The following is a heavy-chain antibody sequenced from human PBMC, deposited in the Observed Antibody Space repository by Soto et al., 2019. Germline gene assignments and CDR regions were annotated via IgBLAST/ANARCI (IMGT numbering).Heavy chain of an antibody. Sequence: EVQLLESGGGVVQPGGSLRLSCAASGFTFSAYAMTWVRQAPGKGLEWVSVISGSAGATYYADSVKGRLTISRDNSKNTRYLQMSSLRAEDRVVYYCARQDYSTTWYLNYWGEGTLVTVSS. CDR2: ISGSAGAT. J-gene: IGHJ4*02. D-gene: IGHD6-13*01. V-gene: IGHV3-23*01. CDR3: ARQDYSTTWYLNY. CDR1: GFTFSAYA.